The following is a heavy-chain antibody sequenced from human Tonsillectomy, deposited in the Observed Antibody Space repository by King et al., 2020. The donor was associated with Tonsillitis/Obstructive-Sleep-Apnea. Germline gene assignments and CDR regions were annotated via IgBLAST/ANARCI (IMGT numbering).Heavy chain of an antibody. CDR2: IYSGGST. J-gene: IGHJ2*01. CDR1: GFTVSSNY. Sequence: VQLVESGGGLIQPGGSLRLSCAASGFTVSSNYMTWVRQAPGKGLEWVSVIYSGGSTYYAESVKGRFTISRDNSTNTLYLQMYNRRAEDTAVYYCARAYSNYVGYFDLWGRGTLVTVSS. D-gene: IGHD4-11*01. V-gene: IGHV3-53*01. CDR3: ARAYSNYVGYFDL.